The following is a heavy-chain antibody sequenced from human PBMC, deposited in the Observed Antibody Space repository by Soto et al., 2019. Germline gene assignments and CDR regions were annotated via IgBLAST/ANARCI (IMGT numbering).Heavy chain of an antibody. CDR2: INHSGST. J-gene: IGHJ6*02. D-gene: IGHD5-18*01. CDR1: GGSFSGYY. V-gene: IGHV4-34*01. Sequence: SETLSLTCAVYGGSFSGYYWSWIRQPPGKGLEWIGEINHSGSTNYNPSLKSRVTISVDTSKNQFSLKLSSVTAADTAVYYCARGGTGWIQLWSGYGMDVWGQGTTVTVSS. CDR3: ARGGTGWIQLWSGYGMDV.